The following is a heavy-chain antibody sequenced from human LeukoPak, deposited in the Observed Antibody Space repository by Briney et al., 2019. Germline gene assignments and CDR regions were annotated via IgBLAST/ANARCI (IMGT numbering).Heavy chain of an antibody. CDR1: GYSFSNYG. J-gene: IGHJ6*02. CDR2: ISAYNGNT. D-gene: IGHD5-12*01. V-gene: IGHV1-18*01. Sequence: GASVKVSCKASGYSFSNYGISWVRQAPGQGLEWMGWISAYNGNTNYAQKLQGRVTMTTDTSTSTAYMELRSLRSDDTAVYYCARWYRGYDGLMYYYYGMDVWGQGTTVTVSS. CDR3: ARWYRGYDGLMYYYYGMDV.